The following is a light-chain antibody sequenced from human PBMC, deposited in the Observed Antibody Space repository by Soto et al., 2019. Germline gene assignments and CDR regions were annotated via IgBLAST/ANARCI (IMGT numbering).Light chain of an antibody. CDR2: TAS. CDR1: QSISSY. Sequence: DIQMTHSPSSLSASLGDRVTITCRASQSISSYLNWYRQKPGKAPKLLIYTASSLQSGVPSRFSGSGSGTDFTLTISSLQPEDFATYYCQQSYSTLPITFGQGTRLEIK. V-gene: IGKV1-39*01. CDR3: QQSYSTLPIT. J-gene: IGKJ5*01.